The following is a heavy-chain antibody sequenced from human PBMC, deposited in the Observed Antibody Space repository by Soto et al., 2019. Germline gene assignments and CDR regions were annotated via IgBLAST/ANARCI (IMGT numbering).Heavy chain of an antibody. D-gene: IGHD6-6*01. CDR2: IAFDGSNN. CDR1: GFTFKTYG. Sequence: QVQLVESGGGVVQPGKSLRLSCAASGFTFKTYGMHWVRQAPGKGLEWLAVIAFDGSNNYTADSVKGRFTISRDNPRNTLYLQMDSLRPQDTAMYYCATLSITSRPFDHWGQGTLVTVSS. J-gene: IGHJ4*02. CDR3: ATLSITSRPFDH. V-gene: IGHV3-30*03.